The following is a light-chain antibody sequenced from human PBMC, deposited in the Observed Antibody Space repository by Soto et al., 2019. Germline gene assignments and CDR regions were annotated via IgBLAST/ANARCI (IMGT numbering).Light chain of an antibody. J-gene: IGKJ2*01. CDR3: QQYNAWPLYT. V-gene: IGKV3-15*01. Sequence: EIGMTQSPATLSVSPGERATLSCRASQSISSNLAWYQQKPGQAPRLIMYGASTSATATPARFSGSRSGTEFSLTISSLQSEDFGVYYSQQYNAWPLYTFGQGTKVEIK. CDR2: GAS. CDR1: QSISSN.